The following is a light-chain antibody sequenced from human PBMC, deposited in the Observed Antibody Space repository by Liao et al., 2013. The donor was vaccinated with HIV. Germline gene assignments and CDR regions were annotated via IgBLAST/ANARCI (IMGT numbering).Light chain of an antibody. CDR2: QDS. V-gene: IGLV3-25*03. CDR1: NCQSN. Sequence: SYELTQPTLGVSRPQDRRPGSPALEMNCQSNMLIGISRSQATSPVLVIYQDSKRPSGIPERFSGSSSGTTVTLTISGVQAEDEADYYCQSADSSGTCPVFGGGTKLTVL. J-gene: IGLJ3*02. CDR3: QSADSSGTCPV.